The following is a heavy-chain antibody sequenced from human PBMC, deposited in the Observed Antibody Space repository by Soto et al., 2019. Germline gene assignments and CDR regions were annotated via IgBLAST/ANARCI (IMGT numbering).Heavy chain of an antibody. D-gene: IGHD3-3*01. CDR3: AKAHKEDYDFWNGSSYCFDS. CDR2: ISWNSGSR. Sequence: EVQLVESGGDLVQPGRSLRLSCAASGFNFNDYAMHWVRQAPGKGLEWVSSISWNSGSRAYADSVKGRFIITRDNAKNSLFLQMHSLRTEDTAFYYCAKAHKEDYDFWNGSSYCFDSWGQGTLVTVSS. V-gene: IGHV3-9*01. J-gene: IGHJ4*02. CDR1: GFNFNDYA.